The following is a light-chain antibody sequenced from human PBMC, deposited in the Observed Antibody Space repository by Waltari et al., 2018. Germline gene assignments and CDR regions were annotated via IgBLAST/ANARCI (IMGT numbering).Light chain of an antibody. CDR1: QSVSSSY. CDR3: QQYGSSPWT. V-gene: IGKV3-20*01. Sequence: EIVLTQSPGTMSLSPGERATLSCRASQSVSSSYLAWYQQKPGQAPRVLIHGASNRATGLPDRFSGRGSGTDFTLTISXLEPEDFAVYYCQQYGSSPWTFGQGTKVEIK. J-gene: IGKJ1*01. CDR2: GAS.